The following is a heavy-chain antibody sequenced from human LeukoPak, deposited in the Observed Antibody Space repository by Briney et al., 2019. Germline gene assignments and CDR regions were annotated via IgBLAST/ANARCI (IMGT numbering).Heavy chain of an antibody. J-gene: IGHJ4*02. CDR2: IIPIFGIA. D-gene: IGHD6-13*01. CDR1: GGTFSSYA. CDR3: ASNLPGYSSSWYRGPFDY. V-gene: IGHV1-69*04. Sequence: SVKVSCKASGGTFSSYAISWVRQAPGQGLEWMGRIIPIFGIANYAQKFQGRVTITADKSTSTAYMELSSLRSEDTAVYYCASNLPGYSSSWYRGPFDYWGQGTQVTVSS.